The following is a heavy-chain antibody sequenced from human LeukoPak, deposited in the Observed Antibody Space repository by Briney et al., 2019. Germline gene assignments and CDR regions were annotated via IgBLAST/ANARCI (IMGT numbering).Heavy chain of an antibody. Sequence: PGGSLRLSCAASGFTFSSYGMHWVRQAPGKGLEWVAVISYDGSNKYYADSAKGRFTISRDKSKNTLYLQMNSLRAEDTAVYYCAKRAPVDYWGQGTLVTVSS. V-gene: IGHV3-30*18. CDR3: AKRAPVDY. J-gene: IGHJ4*02. CDR1: GFTFSSYG. CDR2: ISYDGSNK.